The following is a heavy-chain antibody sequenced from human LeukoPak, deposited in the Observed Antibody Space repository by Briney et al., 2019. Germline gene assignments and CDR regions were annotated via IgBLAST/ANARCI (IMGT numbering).Heavy chain of an antibody. CDR1: GGSISSGGYY. CDR2: IYYSGST. V-gene: IGHV4-31*03. D-gene: IGHD4-17*01. J-gene: IGHJ5*02. Sequence: SQTLSLTCTASGGSISSGGYYWSWIRQHPGKGLEWIGYIYYSGSTYYNPSLKSRVTISVDTSKNQFSLKLSSVTAADTAVYYCARAIDYGDYVNDFDPWGQGTLVTVSS. CDR3: ARAIDYGDYVNDFDP.